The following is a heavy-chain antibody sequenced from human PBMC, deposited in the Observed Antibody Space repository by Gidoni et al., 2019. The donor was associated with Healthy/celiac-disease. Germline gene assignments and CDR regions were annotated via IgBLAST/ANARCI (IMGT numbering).Heavy chain of an antibody. D-gene: IGHD2-2*01. Sequence: EVKLLESGGGLVQPGGSLRLPCAASGCTLGSYWMSWVRQAPGKGLEWVANIRQDGSENTYENSVKGRFTISRDNAKNSLYLQMNSLGAEDTAVYYCARAGYCSSTSCLDYWGQGTLVTVSS. CDR1: GCTLGSYW. J-gene: IGHJ4*02. V-gene: IGHV3-7*04. CDR2: IRQDGSEN. CDR3: ARAGYCSSTSCLDY.